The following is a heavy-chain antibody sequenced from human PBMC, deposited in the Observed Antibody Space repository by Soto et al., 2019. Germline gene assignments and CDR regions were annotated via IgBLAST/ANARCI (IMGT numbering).Heavy chain of an antibody. CDR1: GGSISSGGYY. D-gene: IGHD2-15*01. CDR3: ARYIVQGGWFDP. CDR2: IYYSGST. J-gene: IGHJ5*02. Sequence: ASETLSLTCAVSGGSISSGGYYWSWVRQHPGKGLEWIGYIYYSGSTYYNPSLKSRVTISVDTSKNQFSLKLSSVTAADTAVYYCARYIVQGGWFDPWGQGTLVTVSS. V-gene: IGHV4-31*11.